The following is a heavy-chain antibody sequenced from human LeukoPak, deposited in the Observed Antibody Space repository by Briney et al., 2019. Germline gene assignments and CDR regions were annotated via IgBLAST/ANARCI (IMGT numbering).Heavy chain of an antibody. CDR2: IYYSGST. D-gene: IGHD3-16*01. CDR1: GGFISSSSHY. Sequence: SETLSLTCTVSGGFISSSSHYWAWIRQPPGKGLEWIGSIYYSGSTYYNPSLKSRVTISVDTSKNQFSLKLSSVTAADTAVYYCAREGAVSPNWFDPWGQGTLVTVSS. J-gene: IGHJ5*02. CDR3: AREGAVSPNWFDP. V-gene: IGHV4-39*07.